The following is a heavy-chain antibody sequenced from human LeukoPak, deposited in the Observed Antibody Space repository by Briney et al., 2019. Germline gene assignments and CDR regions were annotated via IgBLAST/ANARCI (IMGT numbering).Heavy chain of an antibody. CDR1: GFTVSSSF. J-gene: IGHJ4*02. CDR2: IYSDGTS. V-gene: IGHV3-53*01. Sequence: GGSLRLSCAASGFTVSSSFMSWIRQAPGKGLEWVSVIYSDGTSYYADSVKARFSISRDNSKNSLYLQMISLRVEDTAMYYCTKTGGPWDWGQGTLVTVSS. D-gene: IGHD7-27*01. CDR3: TKTGGPWD.